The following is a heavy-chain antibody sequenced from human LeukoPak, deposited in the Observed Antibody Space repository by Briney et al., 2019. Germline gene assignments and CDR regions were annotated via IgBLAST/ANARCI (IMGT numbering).Heavy chain of an antibody. Sequence: GGSLRLSCAASGFTFSSYWMSWVRQAPGKGLKWVANIKQDGSEKYYVDSVKGRFTISRDNAKSSLYLQMNSLRAEDTAVYYCARGLPPVTRVHWGQGTLVTVSS. V-gene: IGHV3-7*01. CDR1: GFTFSSYW. CDR2: IKQDGSEK. J-gene: IGHJ4*02. D-gene: IGHD2-2*01. CDR3: ARGLPPVTRVH.